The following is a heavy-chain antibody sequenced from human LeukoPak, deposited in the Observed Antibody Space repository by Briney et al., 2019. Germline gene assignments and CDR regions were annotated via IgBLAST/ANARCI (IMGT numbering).Heavy chain of an antibody. CDR2: ISYNGGST. J-gene: IGHJ6*04. CDR1: GFTFSDNY. CDR3: ARRFAAQLAFVDV. Sequence: GGSLRLSCAASGFTFSDNYMTWVRQAPGKGLEYVSAISYNGGSTYYADSVKGRFTISRDNSKDTLYLQMGSLTAEDMGVYYCARRFAAQLAFVDVWGKGTTVTISS. D-gene: IGHD3-3*02. V-gene: IGHV3-64*02.